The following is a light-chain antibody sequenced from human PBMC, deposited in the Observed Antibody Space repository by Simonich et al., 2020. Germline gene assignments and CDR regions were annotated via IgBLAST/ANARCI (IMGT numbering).Light chain of an antibody. CDR2: AAS. V-gene: IGKV1-39*01. CDR1: QSISSY. Sequence: DIQMTQSPSSLSASVGDRVTITCRKSQSISSYLNWYQQKPGKDPKLLIYAASSLQSGVPSRFSGSGSGTDFTLTISSLQPEDFATYYCQQSYSTPWTFGQGTKVEIK. J-gene: IGKJ1*01. CDR3: QQSYSTPWT.